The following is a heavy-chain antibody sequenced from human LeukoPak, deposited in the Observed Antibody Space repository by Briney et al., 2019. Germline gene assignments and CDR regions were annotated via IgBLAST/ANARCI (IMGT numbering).Heavy chain of an antibody. D-gene: IGHD2-8*01. V-gene: IGHV3-23*01. J-gene: IGHJ4*02. Sequence: GGSLRLSCAASGFTFRTYAMTRVRQAPGKGLEWVSVVTGNGDTTYYADSLKGRFTISRDNSRNTLYLQMNSLRAEDTAVYHCARNAADCTTSACYDSWGQGTLVTVSS. CDR2: VTGNGDTT. CDR3: ARNAADCTTSACYDS. CDR1: GFTFRTYA.